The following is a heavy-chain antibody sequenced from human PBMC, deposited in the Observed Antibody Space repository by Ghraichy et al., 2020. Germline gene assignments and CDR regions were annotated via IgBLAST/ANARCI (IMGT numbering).Heavy chain of an antibody. J-gene: IGHJ1*01. CDR1: GFTFSSYG. V-gene: IGHV3-30*02. CDR2: IRYDGSNK. Sequence: GGSLRLSCAASGFTFSSYGMHWVRQAPGKGLECVAFIRYDGSNKNYADFVKGRFTISRDNSKNTLYLQMNSLRAEDTAVYYCAKDPGGYYDILTGFQYFQHWGQGTLVTVSS. D-gene: IGHD3-9*01. CDR3: AKDPGGYYDILTGFQYFQH.